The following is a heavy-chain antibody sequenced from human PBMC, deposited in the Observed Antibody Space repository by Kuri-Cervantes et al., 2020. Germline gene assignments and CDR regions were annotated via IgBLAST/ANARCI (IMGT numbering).Heavy chain of an antibody. Sequence: ASVKVSCKASGYTFTSYGISWVRQAPGQGLEWMGWISAYNGDTNYAQKLQGRVTMTTDTSTSTAYMELRSLRSDDTAVYYCGRDAHFMGSIAFDIWGQGTMVTVSS. V-gene: IGHV1-18*01. J-gene: IGHJ3*02. CDR1: GYTFTSYG. CDR2: ISAYNGDT. CDR3: GRDAHFMGSIAFDI. D-gene: IGHD2-2*01.